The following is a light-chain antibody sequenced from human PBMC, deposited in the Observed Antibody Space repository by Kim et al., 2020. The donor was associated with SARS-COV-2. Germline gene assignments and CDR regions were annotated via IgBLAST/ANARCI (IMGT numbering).Light chain of an antibody. Sequence: QSITMSCTGRSSDVGGYNYVSWYQHHPGKVPQLIIYDVTKRPSGVSDRFSGSKSGNTASLTISGLQAEDEADYYCSSYTTIGTYVFGPGTKVTVL. CDR1: SSDVGGYNY. CDR2: DVT. V-gene: IGLV2-14*03. J-gene: IGLJ1*01. CDR3: SSYTTIGTYV.